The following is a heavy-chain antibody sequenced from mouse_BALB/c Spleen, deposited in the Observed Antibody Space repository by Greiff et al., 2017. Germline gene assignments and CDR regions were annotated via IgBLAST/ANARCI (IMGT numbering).Heavy chain of an antibody. D-gene: IGHD2-1*01. V-gene: IGHV14-1*02. CDR1: GFNIKDYY. Sequence: EVQLQQSGAELVRPGALVKLSCKASGFNIKDYYMHWVKQRPEQGLEWIGWIDPENGNTIYDPKFQGKASITADTSSNTAYLQLSSLTSEDTAVYYCARGGNYAWFAYGGQGTLVTVSA. J-gene: IGHJ3*01. CDR2: IDPENGNT. CDR3: ARGGNYAWFAY.